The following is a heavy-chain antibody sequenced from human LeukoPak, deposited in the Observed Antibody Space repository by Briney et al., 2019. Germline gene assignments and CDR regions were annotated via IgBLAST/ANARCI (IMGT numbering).Heavy chain of an antibody. CDR2: ISSSRSYI. V-gene: IGHV3-21*01. D-gene: IGHD2-2*01. Sequence: GGSLRLSCAASGGTFSSYSMNWVRQAPGKGLEWVSSISSSRSYIYYADSVRGRFTISRYNAKNSLYLQMNSMRAEATAVYYCARDGVPDCSSTSCYGWSDPWGQGNPGHRLF. CDR3: ARDGVPDCSSTSCYGWSDP. CDR1: GGTFSSYS. J-gene: IGHJ5*02.